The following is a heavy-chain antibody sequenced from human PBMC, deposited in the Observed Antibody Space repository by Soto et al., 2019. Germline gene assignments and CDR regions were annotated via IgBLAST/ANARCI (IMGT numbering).Heavy chain of an antibody. Sequence: EVQLLESGGDLVQPGGSLRLSCVASGFTFSSFDLSWVRQAPGKGLEWVSGLSSSGGTTYYADSVKGRFTVSRDNSKNTLYLQMDRLGVDDTGVYYCARVSGIILPNYWCQGTRVTVSS. J-gene: IGHJ4*02. V-gene: IGHV3-23*01. CDR3: ARVSGIILPNY. CDR1: GFTFSSFD. D-gene: IGHD3-10*01. CDR2: LSSSGGTT.